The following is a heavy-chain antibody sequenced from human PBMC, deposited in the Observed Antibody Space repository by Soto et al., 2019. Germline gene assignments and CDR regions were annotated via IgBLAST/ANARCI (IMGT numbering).Heavy chain of an antibody. D-gene: IGHD2-15*01. CDR3: ASEVSSTDGMDV. J-gene: IGHJ6*02. CDR1: GDSSVSSSSYY. Sequence: PSETLSLTCTVSGDSSVSSSSYYWGWIRQPPGKGLEWIGSIYYTGNTFYSPSFRSRLTIYVDTSKSQFSLKLRSVTAADTATYYCASEVSSTDGMDVWGQGTTVTVSS. CDR2: IYYTGNT. V-gene: IGHV4-39*01.